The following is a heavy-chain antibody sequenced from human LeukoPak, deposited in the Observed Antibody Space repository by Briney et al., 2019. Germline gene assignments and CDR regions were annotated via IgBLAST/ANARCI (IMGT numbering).Heavy chain of an antibody. Sequence: GRSLRLSCAASGFTFSGYGMHWVRQAPGKGLEWVAVIWYDGSNKYYADSVKGRFTISRDNSKNTLYLQMNSLRAEDTAVYYCAKDYGSGWYYYFDYWGQGTLVTVSS. V-gene: IGHV3-33*06. J-gene: IGHJ4*02. CDR3: AKDYGSGWYYYFDY. D-gene: IGHD6-19*01. CDR2: IWYDGSNK. CDR1: GFTFSGYG.